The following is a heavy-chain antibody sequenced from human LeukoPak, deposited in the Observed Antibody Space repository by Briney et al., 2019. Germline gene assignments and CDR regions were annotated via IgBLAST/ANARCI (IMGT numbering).Heavy chain of an antibody. Sequence: GGSLRLPCAASGFTFSSYAMHWVRQAPGKGLEWVAVISYDGSNKYYADSVKGRFTISRDNSKNTLYLQMNSLRAEDTAVYYCARDQTRWGSGFDYWGQGTLVTVSS. CDR1: GFTFSSYA. J-gene: IGHJ4*02. CDR2: ISYDGSNK. D-gene: IGHD3-10*01. V-gene: IGHV3-30-3*01. CDR3: ARDQTRWGSGFDY.